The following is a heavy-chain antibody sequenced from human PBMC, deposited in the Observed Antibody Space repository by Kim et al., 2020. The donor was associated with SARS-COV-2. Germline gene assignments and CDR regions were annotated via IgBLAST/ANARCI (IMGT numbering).Heavy chain of an antibody. CDR2: IYSGGST. Sequence: GGSLRLSCAASGFTVSSNYMNWVRQAPGKGLEWVSVIYSGGSTYSADSVKGRFTISRDNSKNTLYLQMNSLRAEDTAVYYCARLLVGATPDSWGQGTLVT. V-gene: IGHV3-66*01. CDR3: ARLLVGATPDS. CDR1: GFTVSSNY. D-gene: IGHD1-26*01. J-gene: IGHJ4*02.